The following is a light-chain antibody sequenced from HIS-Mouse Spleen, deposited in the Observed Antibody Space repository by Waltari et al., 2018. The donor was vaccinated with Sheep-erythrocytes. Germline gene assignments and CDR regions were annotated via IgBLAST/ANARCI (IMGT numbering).Light chain of an antibody. Sequence: QSALTQPASVSGSPGQSIPISCTGTSSDVGGYNYVSWYQHHPGQAPKLMIYDVSNRPSGVSNRFSGSKSGNTASLTISGLQAEDEADYYCSSYTSSSTYVFGTGTKVTVL. CDR2: DVS. J-gene: IGLJ1*01. CDR1: SSDVGGYNY. V-gene: IGLV2-14*03. CDR3: SSYTSSSTYV.